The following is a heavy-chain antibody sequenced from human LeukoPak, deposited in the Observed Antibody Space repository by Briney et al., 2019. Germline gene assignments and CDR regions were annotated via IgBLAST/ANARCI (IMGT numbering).Heavy chain of an antibody. CDR3: AIIHSYGHA. CDR2: VYSGGST. D-gene: IGHD5-18*01. CDR1: GTTVSSNY. Sequence: GGSLRLSCAVSGTTVSSNYISWVRQAPVKGLEWVSVVYSGGSTYYAASVKGRFTISRDTSKNTLYLQMNNLRAEDTAVYYCAIIHSYGHAWGQGTLVTVSS. J-gene: IGHJ5*02. V-gene: IGHV3-66*01.